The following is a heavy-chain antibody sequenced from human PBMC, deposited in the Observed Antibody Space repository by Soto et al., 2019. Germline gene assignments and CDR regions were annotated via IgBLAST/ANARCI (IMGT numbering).Heavy chain of an antibody. V-gene: IGHV3-7*01. CDR2: IKQDGSEK. CDR3: ARVYFSSSGWYKDHYYMDV. D-gene: IGHD6-19*01. J-gene: IGHJ6*03. CDR1: GFTFSSYW. Sequence: GGSLRLSCAASGFTFSSYWMSWVRQAPGKGLEWVANIKQDGSEKYYVDSVKGRFTISRDNAKNSLYLQMNSLRAEDTAVYYCARVYFSSSGWYKDHYYMDVWGKGTTVTAP.